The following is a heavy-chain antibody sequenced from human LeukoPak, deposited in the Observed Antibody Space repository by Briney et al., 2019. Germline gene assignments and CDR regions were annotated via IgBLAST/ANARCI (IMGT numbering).Heavy chain of an antibody. CDR2: ISSSRSYI. V-gene: IGHV3-21*01. CDR3: ARFIAAPYYFDY. Sequence: PGGSLRLSCVASGFTFSSHGMNWVRQAPGKGLEWVSFISSSRSYIYYADSVKGRFTISRDNAKNSLYLQMNSLRAEDTAVYYCARFIAAPYYFDYWGRGTLVTVSS. D-gene: IGHD6-13*01. J-gene: IGHJ4*02. CDR1: GFTFSSHG.